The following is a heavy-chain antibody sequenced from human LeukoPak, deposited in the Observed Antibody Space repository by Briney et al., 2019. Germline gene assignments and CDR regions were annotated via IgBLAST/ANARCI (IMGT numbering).Heavy chain of an antibody. V-gene: IGHV4-59*01. CDR2: IYYSGST. Sequence: PSETLSLTCTVSGGSISSYYWSWIRQPPGKGLEWIGYIYYSGSTNYNPSLKSRVTISVDTSKNQFSLKLSSVTAADTAVYYCARVDSGSPPSYNWFDPWGQGTLVTVSS. CDR3: ARVDSGSPPSYNWFDP. CDR1: GGSISSYY. J-gene: IGHJ5*02. D-gene: IGHD6-6*01.